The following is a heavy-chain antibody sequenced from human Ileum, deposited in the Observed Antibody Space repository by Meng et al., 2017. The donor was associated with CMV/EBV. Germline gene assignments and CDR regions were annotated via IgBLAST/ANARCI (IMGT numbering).Heavy chain of an antibody. J-gene: IGHJ6*02. CDR2: ISSSSSYI. Sequence: CGFTFSRYRMNWVRQAPGKGLDWVSSISSSSSYIYYADSVKGRVTISRDNAKNSLYLQMNSPRAEDTAVYYCASISPSDYYYGMDVWGQGTTVTVSS. CDR1: GFTFSRYR. D-gene: IGHD3-9*01. V-gene: IGHV3-21*01. CDR3: ASISPSDYYYGMDV.